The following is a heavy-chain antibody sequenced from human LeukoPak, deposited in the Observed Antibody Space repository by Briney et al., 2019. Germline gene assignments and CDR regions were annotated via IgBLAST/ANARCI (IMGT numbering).Heavy chain of an antibody. CDR3: ARHGRGSSGFKFVDI. CDR2: IYPGNSDT. Sequence: GESLKISCKGSGYSFTSYWIGWVRQMPGKGLEWMGIIYPGNSDTRYSPSFQGQVTISADKSISTAYLQWSSLKASDTAMYYCARHGRGSSGFKFVDIWGQGTMVTVSS. V-gene: IGHV5-51*01. J-gene: IGHJ3*02. CDR1: GYSFTSYW. D-gene: IGHD6-19*01.